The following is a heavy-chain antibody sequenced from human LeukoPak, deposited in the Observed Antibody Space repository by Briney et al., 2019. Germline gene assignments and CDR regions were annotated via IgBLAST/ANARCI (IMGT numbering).Heavy chain of an antibody. CDR1: GYTFTGYY. J-gene: IGHJ4*02. Sequence: ASVKVSCKASGYTFTGYYMHWVRQAPGQGLEWMGWINPNSGGTNYAQKFQGRVTMTRDTSISTAYMELSRLRSDDTAVYYCARVFPSITIFGVVIMELPDYWGQGTLVTVSS. CDR2: INPNSGGT. D-gene: IGHD3-3*01. CDR3: ARVFPSITIFGVVIMELPDY. V-gene: IGHV1-2*02.